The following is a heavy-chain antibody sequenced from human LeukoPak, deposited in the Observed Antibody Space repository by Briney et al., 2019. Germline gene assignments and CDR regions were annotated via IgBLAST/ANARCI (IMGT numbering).Heavy chain of an antibody. V-gene: IGHV1-46*01. J-gene: IGHJ6*03. CDR1: GYTFTIYY. CDR2: INPSGGST. Sequence: ASVKVSCKASGYTFTIYYMHLVRQAPGQGLEWMGIINPSGGSTSYAQKFQGRVTMTRDMSTSTVYMELSSLRSEDTAVYYCARDGIGYSYGYDYYYMDVWGKGTTVTVSS. D-gene: IGHD5-18*01. CDR3: ARDGIGYSYGYDYYYMDV.